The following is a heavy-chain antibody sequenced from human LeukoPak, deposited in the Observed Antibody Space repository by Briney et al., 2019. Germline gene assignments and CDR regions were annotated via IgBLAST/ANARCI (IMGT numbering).Heavy chain of an antibody. CDR1: GFTFSSYA. CDR3: ASVVTVPDAFDI. CDR2: ISYDGSNK. J-gene: IGHJ3*02. Sequence: GGSLRLSCAASGFTFSSYAMHWVRQAPGKGLEWVAVISYDGSNKYYADSVKGRFTISRDNSKNTLYLQMNSLRAEDTAAYYCASVVTVPDAFDIWGQGTMVTVSS. D-gene: IGHD2-21*02. V-gene: IGHV3-30*01.